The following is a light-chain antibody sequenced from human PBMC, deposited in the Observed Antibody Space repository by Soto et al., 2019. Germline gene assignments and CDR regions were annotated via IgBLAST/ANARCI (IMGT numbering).Light chain of an antibody. CDR3: QVWGSSTHVV. J-gene: IGLJ2*01. CDR1: NIGSKN. V-gene: IGLV3-9*01. CDR2: RDS. Sequence: SYELTQPLSVSVALGQTARITCGGNNIGSKNVHWYQQKPGQAPVVVIYRDSNRPSGIPERFSGSNSGNTATLTISRAQAGDEADYYCQVWGSSTHVVFGGGTKLTVL.